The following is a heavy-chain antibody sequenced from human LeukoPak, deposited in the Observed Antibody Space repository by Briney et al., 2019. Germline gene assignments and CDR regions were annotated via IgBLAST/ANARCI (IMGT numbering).Heavy chain of an antibody. CDR3: ARVSGSYRHNAFDI. V-gene: IGHV1-2*02. D-gene: IGHD1-26*01. Sequence: ASVKVSCKASGYTFTGYYMHWVRQAPGQGLEWMGWINPNSGGTNSAQKFQGRVTMTRDTSISTAYMERSRLRSDDTAGYYGARVSGSYRHNAFDIWGQGTMVTVSS. J-gene: IGHJ3*02. CDR2: INPNSGGT. CDR1: GYTFTGYY.